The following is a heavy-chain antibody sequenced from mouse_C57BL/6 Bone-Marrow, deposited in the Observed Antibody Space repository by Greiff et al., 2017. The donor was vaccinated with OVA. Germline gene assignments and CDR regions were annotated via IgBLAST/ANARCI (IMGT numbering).Heavy chain of an antibody. CDR2: IYPGDGDT. CDR1: GYAFSSSW. V-gene: IGHV1-82*01. J-gene: IGHJ2*01. Sequence: VQLQESGPELVKPGASVKISCKASGYAFSSSWMNWVKQRPGKGLEWIGRIYPGDGDTNYNGKFKGKATLTADKSSSTAYMQLSSLTSEDSAVYFCVNWDGDYWGQGTTLTVSS. CDR3: VNWDGDY. D-gene: IGHD4-1*01.